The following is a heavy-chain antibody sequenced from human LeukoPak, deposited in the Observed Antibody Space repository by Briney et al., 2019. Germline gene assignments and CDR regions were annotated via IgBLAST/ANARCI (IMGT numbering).Heavy chain of an antibody. D-gene: IGHD1-26*01. CDR2: ISSSSYI. J-gene: IGHJ4*02. CDR1: GFTFSSYS. V-gene: IGHV3-21*01. Sequence: GGSLRLSCAASGFTFSSYSMNWVRQAPGKGLEWVSSISSSSYIYYADSVKGRFTISRDNAKNSLYLQMNSLRAEDTAMYYCARVRGSYSLDYWGQGTLVTVSS. CDR3: ARVRGSYSLDY.